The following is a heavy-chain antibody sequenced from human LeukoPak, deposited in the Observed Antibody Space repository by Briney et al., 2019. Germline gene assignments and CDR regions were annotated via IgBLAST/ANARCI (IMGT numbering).Heavy chain of an antibody. D-gene: IGHD5-18*01. CDR3: TAGRAYSLLDF. V-gene: IGHV1-24*01. CDR2: FDLVHGDT. J-gene: IGHJ4*02. CDR1: GYRFTELS. Sequence: SVKVSCKVSGYRFTELSRHWVRQAPGKGLEWLGGFDLVHGDTIYAQKFQGRVTMTEDTSTDTSYMELSSLGSEDTAVYFCTAGRAYSLLDFWGQGTLVIVSS.